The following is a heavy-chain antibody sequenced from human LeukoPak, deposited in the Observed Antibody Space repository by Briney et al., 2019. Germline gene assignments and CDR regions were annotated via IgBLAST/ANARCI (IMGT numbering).Heavy chain of an antibody. Sequence: PSETLSLTCTVSDGSISSYYWSWIRQPPGKGLEWIGYIYYSGSTNYNPPLKSRVTISVDTSKNQFSLKLSSVTAADTAVYYCARGSSEYAFDIWGQGTMVTVSS. D-gene: IGHD3-22*01. CDR3: ARGSSEYAFDI. J-gene: IGHJ3*02. V-gene: IGHV4-59*01. CDR2: IYYSGST. CDR1: DGSISSYY.